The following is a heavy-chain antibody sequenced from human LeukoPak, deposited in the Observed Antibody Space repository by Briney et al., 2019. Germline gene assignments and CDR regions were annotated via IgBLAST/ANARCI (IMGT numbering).Heavy chain of an antibody. J-gene: IGHJ4*02. CDR1: GFTFSSYG. D-gene: IGHD6-13*01. CDR2: ISGSGGST. Sequence: GGSLRLPCAASGFTFSSYGMSWVRQAPGKGLEWVSAISGSGGSTYYADSVKGRFTISRDNSKNTLYLQMNSLRAEDTAVYYCAKDLDSSSWNETAFDYWGQGTLVTVSS. V-gene: IGHV3-23*01. CDR3: AKDLDSSSWNETAFDY.